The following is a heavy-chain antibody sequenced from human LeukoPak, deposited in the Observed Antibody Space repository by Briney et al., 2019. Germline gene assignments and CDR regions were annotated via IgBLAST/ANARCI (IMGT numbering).Heavy chain of an antibody. CDR3: ARVTYSSSSGYYMDV. Sequence: GASVKVSCKASGGTFSSYAISWVRQAPGQGLEWMGGIILIFGTANYAQKFQGRVTITTDESTSTAYMELSSLRSEDTAVYYCARVTYSSSSGYYMDVWGKGTTVTVSS. V-gene: IGHV1-69*05. CDR2: IILIFGTA. D-gene: IGHD6-6*01. J-gene: IGHJ6*03. CDR1: GGTFSSYA.